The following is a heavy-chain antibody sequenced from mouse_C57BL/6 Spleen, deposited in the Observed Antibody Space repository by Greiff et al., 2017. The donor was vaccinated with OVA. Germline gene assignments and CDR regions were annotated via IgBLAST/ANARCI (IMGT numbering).Heavy chain of an antibody. J-gene: IGHJ1*03. D-gene: IGHD1-1*01. Sequence: VQLQQPGAELVMPGASVKLSCKASGYTFTSYWMHWVKQRPGQGLEWIGEIDPSDSYTNYNQKFKGKSTLTVDKSSSTAYMQLSSLTSEDSAVYYCARGYGSRYWYFDVWGTGTTVTVSS. V-gene: IGHV1-69*01. CDR1: GYTFTSYW. CDR2: IDPSDSYT. CDR3: ARGYGSRYWYFDV.